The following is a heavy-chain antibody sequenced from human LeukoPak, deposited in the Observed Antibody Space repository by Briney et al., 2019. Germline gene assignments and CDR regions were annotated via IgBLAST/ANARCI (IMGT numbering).Heavy chain of an antibody. V-gene: IGHV3-23*01. CDR2: ISDSDSGT. CDR1: GFTFRSYA. D-gene: IGHD4-17*01. Sequence: PGGSLRLSCAASGFTFRSYAMSWVRQAPGKGLEWVSAISDSDSGTYYADSVKGRFTISRDNSKNTLYLQMNSLRAEDTAVYYCAKAPLYGDYSFDYWGQGTLVTVSS. CDR3: AKAPLYGDYSFDY. J-gene: IGHJ4*02.